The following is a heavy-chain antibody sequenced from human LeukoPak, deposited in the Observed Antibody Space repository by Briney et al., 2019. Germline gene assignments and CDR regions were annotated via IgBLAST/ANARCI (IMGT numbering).Heavy chain of an antibody. CDR1: GFTFNTYT. CDR3: AKEASGYGYYFDY. CDR2: ISGSSGII. D-gene: IGHD3-10*01. V-gene: IGHV3-23*01. J-gene: IGHJ4*02. Sequence: GGSLRLSCAASGFTFNTYTMNWARQAPGKGLEWVSYISGSSGIIDYADSVKGRFTISRDNSKNTLYLQMSSLRAEDTAVYYCAKEASGYGYYFDYWGQGTLVTVSS.